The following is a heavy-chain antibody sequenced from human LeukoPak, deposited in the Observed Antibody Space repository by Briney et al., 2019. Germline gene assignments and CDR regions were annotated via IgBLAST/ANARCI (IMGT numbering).Heavy chain of an antibody. CDR3: ARDMREWLVYDY. V-gene: IGHV3-11*05. D-gene: IGHD6-19*01. CDR1: GFTFSDYY. CDR2: ISSSSSYT. J-gene: IGHJ4*02. Sequence: GGSLRLSCAASGFTFSDYYMSWIRQAPGKGLEWVSYISSSSSYTNYADSVKGRFTISRDNAKNSLYLQMNSLSAEDTAVYYCARDMREWLVYDYWGQGTLVTVSS.